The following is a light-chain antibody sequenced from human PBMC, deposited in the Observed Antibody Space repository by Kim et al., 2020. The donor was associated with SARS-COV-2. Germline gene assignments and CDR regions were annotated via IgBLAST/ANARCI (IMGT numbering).Light chain of an antibody. J-gene: IGLJ2*01. Sequence: QAVVTQEPSLTVSPGGTVTLTCASSTGAVTSAYYPNWFQQKPGHAPRALVYSTINKHSWTPARFSGSLLGGKAALTLSGVQPEDEAEYYCLLYYGGALVFGGGTQLTVL. V-gene: IGLV7-43*01. CDR1: TGAVTSAYY. CDR2: STI. CDR3: LLYYGGALV.